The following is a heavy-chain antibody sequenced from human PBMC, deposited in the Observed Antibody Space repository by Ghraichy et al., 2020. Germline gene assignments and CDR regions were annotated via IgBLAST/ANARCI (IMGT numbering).Heavy chain of an antibody. Sequence: LNISCTVSGGSISSSSYYWGWIRQPPGKGLEWIGSIYYSGSTYYNPSLKSRVTISVDTSKNQFSLKLSSVTAADTAVYYCASLGLRFLEWFPFDYWGQGTLVTVSS. V-gene: IGHV4-39*07. CDR2: IYYSGST. J-gene: IGHJ4*02. D-gene: IGHD3-3*01. CDR3: ASLGLRFLEWFPFDY. CDR1: GGSISSSSYY.